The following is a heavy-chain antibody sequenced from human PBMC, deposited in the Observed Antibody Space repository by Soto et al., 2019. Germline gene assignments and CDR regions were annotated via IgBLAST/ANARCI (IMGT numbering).Heavy chain of an antibody. CDR2: IIPLFGAA. J-gene: IGHJ4*02. V-gene: IGHV1-69*13. Sequence: SVKVSCKASGVTFTSETISWVRQAPGQGLEWMGGIIPLFGAASYAQKFQGRVTITADESTSTVYMELSSLTSDDMAVYYCATELGENPASPFDSWGQGTLVTVSS. D-gene: IGHD2-21*01. CDR1: GVTFTSET. CDR3: ATELGENPASPFDS.